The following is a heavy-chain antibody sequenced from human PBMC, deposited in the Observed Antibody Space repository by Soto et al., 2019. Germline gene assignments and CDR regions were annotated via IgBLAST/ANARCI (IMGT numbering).Heavy chain of an antibody. CDR1: GFTFSDYA. Sequence: QVQLVESGGGVVQPGRSPRLSCAASGFTFSDYAMHWVRQAPGKGLEWVAVVAYDGRSKYYADSVKGRFTISRDNSRTTVYLQMNSLRDEDTAIYYCARDDILVIPGGSYNYGMDVGGHGTTVTVSS. J-gene: IGHJ6*02. V-gene: IGHV3-30*04. CDR3: ARDDILVIPGGSYNYGMDV. CDR2: VAYDGRSK. D-gene: IGHD2-2*01.